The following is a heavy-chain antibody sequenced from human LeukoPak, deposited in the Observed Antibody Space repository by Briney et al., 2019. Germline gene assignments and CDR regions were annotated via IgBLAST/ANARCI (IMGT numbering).Heavy chain of an antibody. CDR2: INHSGST. Sequence: SETLSLTCAVSGGSISSNSYYWGWIRQPPGKGLEWIGEINHSGSTNYNPSLKSRVTISVDTSKNQFSLKLSSVTAADTAVYYCARTGYDSSGYYAAIDYWGQGTLVTVSS. CDR1: GGSISSNSYY. D-gene: IGHD3-22*01. J-gene: IGHJ4*02. V-gene: IGHV4-39*07. CDR3: ARTGYDSSGYYAAIDY.